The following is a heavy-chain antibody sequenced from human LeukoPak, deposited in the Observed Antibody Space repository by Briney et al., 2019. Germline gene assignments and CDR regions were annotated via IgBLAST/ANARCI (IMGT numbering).Heavy chain of an antibody. V-gene: IGHV3-23*01. CDR3: AKTYYYGSGSYYKDYYYMDV. D-gene: IGHD3-10*01. Sequence: GGSLRLSCAASGFTFSSYAMSWVRQAPGKGLEWVSAISGSGGSTYYADSVKGRFTISRDNSKNTLYLQMNSLRAEDSAVYYCAKTYYYGSGSYYKDYYYMDVWGKGTTVTVSS. J-gene: IGHJ6*03. CDR1: GFTFSSYA. CDR2: ISGSGGST.